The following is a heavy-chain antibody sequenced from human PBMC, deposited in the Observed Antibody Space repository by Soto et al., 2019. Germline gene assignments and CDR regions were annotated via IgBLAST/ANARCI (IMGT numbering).Heavy chain of an antibody. D-gene: IGHD1-1*01. Sequence: PGGSLRLSCAASGFTFSSYAMSWVRQAPGKGLEWVSSISGSGGGTYYADSVKGRFTFSRDNSKNTLYPQMNSLRAEDTAVYYCAKFGMATTKRSPPYYIDYWGQGALVTVS. CDR1: GFTFSSYA. CDR2: ISGSGGGT. V-gene: IGHV3-23*01. J-gene: IGHJ4*02. CDR3: AKFGMATTKRSPPYYIDY.